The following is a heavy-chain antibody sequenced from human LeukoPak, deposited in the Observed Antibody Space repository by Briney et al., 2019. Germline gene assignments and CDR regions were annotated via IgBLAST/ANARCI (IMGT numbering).Heavy chain of an antibody. CDR3: ARVQPTGTGSSFDY. CDR2: INHSGST. V-gene: IGHV4-34*01. J-gene: IGHJ4*02. CDR1: GGSFSGYY. D-gene: IGHD1-1*01. Sequence: PSETLSLTCAVYGGSFSGYYWSWIRQPPGKGLEWIGEINHSGSTNYNPSLKSRVTISVDTSKNQFSLKLSSVTAADTAVYYCARVQPTGTGSSFDYWGQGTLVTVSS.